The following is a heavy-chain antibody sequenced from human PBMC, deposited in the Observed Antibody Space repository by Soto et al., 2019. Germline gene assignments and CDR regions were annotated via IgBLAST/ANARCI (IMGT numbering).Heavy chain of an antibody. CDR2: INHSGST. Sequence: KGLEWIGEINHSGSTNYNPSLKSRVTISVDTSKNQFSLKLSSVTAADTAVYYCVFFFQAEDGIRDALSVSAFLLNRSSDL. CDR3: VFFFQAEDGIRDALSVSAFLLNRSSDL. V-gene: IGHV4-34*01. D-gene: IGHD2-15*01. J-gene: IGHJ2*01.